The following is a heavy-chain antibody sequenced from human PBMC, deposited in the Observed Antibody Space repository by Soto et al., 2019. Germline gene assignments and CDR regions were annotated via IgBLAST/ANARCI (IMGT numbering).Heavy chain of an antibody. CDR3: EKTSLRIPSALDL. V-gene: IGHV1-69*13. CDR2: IIPIFGTA. Sequence: SVKVSCKASGGTFSSYAISWVRQAPGQGLEWMGGIIPIFGTANYAQKFQGRVTITADESTSTAYMELSSLRSEDKAVYYCEKTSLRIPSALDLWGQGTMVTVSS. J-gene: IGHJ3*01. CDR1: GGTFSSYA. D-gene: IGHD2-21*01.